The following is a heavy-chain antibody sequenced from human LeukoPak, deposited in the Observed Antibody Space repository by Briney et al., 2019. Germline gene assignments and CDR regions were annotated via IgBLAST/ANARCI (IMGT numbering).Heavy chain of an antibody. CDR2: INPYNGNT. Sequence: ASVKVSCKPSDYTFTSYGISWVPQAPGQPLPWMEWINPYNGNTNYAQKLQGRVTMTTATSTSTAYMELRSLRSDDTAVYYCARFITIFGVALDYWGQGTLVTVSS. CDR3: ARFITIFGVALDY. V-gene: IGHV1-18*01. CDR1: DYTFTSYG. D-gene: IGHD3-3*01. J-gene: IGHJ4*02.